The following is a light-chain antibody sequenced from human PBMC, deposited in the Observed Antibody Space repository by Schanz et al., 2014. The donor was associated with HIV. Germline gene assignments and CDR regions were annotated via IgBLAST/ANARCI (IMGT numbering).Light chain of an antibody. Sequence: QSVLTQPPSASGTPGQRVTISCSGSSSNFRSNAVNWYRHLPGTAPKLLIYATYNRPSGVPDRFSGSKSGNTASLTISGLQAEDEADYYCSSYTTSGSLVFGGGTKLTGL. J-gene: IGLJ3*02. V-gene: IGLV1-44*01. CDR1: SSNFRSNA. CDR2: ATY. CDR3: SSYTTSGSLV.